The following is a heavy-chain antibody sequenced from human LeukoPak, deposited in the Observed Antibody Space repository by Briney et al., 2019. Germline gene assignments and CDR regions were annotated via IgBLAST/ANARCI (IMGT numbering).Heavy chain of an antibody. D-gene: IGHD3-22*01. CDR1: GYTFTSYD. CDR3: ARSYYDSSGFKEDYYYYMDV. J-gene: IGHJ6*03. Sequence: ASVKVSCKASGYTFTSYDINWVRQATGQGLEWMGWMNPNRGNTGYAQKFQGRVTMTRNTSISTAYMELSSLRSEDTAVYYCARSYYDSSGFKEDYYYYMDVWGKGTTVTVSS. V-gene: IGHV1-8*01. CDR2: MNPNRGNT.